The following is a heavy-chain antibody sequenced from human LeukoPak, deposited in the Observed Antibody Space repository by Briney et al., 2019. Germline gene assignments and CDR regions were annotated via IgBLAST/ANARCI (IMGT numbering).Heavy chain of an antibody. V-gene: IGHV3-73*01. CDR1: GFTFSGSA. D-gene: IGHD6-19*01. J-gene: IGHJ4*02. CDR3: TTPRWDIAVAGYFDY. Sequence: PGGSLRLSCAASGFTFSGSAMHWVRQASGKGLEWVGRIRSKANSYATACAASVKGRFTISRDDSKNTAYLQMNSLKTEDTAVYYCTTPRWDIAVAGYFDYWGQGTLVTVSS. CDR2: IRSKANSYAT.